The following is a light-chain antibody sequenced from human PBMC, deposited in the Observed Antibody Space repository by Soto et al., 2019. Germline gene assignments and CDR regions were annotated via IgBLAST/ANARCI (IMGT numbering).Light chain of an antibody. CDR1: SSDVGGYNY. Sequence: SDLTPPASVSGSPGQSITISRTGTSSDVGGYNYVSWYQQHPGKAPKLMIYDVSNRPSGVSNRFSGSKSGNTASLTISGLQAEDEADYYCSSYTSSSTLVFGTGTKVTVL. V-gene: IGLV2-14*01. CDR2: DVS. J-gene: IGLJ1*01. CDR3: SSYTSSSTLV.